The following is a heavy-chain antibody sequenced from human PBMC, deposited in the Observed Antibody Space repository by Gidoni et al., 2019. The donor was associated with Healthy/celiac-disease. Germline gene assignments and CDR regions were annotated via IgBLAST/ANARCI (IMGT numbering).Heavy chain of an antibody. V-gene: IGHV3-30-3*01. CDR3: ARGALWFGELTGGY. Sequence: QVQLVESGGGVVQPGTSLRLSCAASGFTFSSYAMHWVRQAPGKGLEWVAVISYDGSNKYYADSVKGRFTISRDNSKNTLYLQMNSLRAEDTAVYYWARGALWFGELTGGYWGQGTLVTVSS. D-gene: IGHD3-10*01. J-gene: IGHJ4*02. CDR1: GFTFSSYA. CDR2: ISYDGSNK.